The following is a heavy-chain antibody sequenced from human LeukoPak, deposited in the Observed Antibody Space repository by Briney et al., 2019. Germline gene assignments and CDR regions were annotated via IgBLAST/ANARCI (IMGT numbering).Heavy chain of an antibody. CDR2: IYSGGST. V-gene: IGHV3-66*01. J-gene: IGHJ3*02. CDR3: ARSNIVVVPAANAFDI. Sequence: GGSLRLSCAAAGFTVGSNYMSWVRQAPGKGLEWVSVIYSGGSTYYADSVKGRFTISRDNSKNPLYFQMNSLRGEDTAVYYCARSNIVVVPAANAFDIWGQGTMVTVSS. D-gene: IGHD2-2*01. CDR1: GFTVGSNY.